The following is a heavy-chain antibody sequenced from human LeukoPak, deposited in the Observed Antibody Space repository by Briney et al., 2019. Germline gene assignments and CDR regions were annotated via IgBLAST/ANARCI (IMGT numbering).Heavy chain of an antibody. J-gene: IGHJ4*02. CDR1: GGSISSGGYS. V-gene: IGHV4-30-2*01. D-gene: IGHD3-22*01. Sequence: PSETLSLTCAVSGGSISSGGYSWSWIRQPPGKGLEWIGYIYHSESTYYNPSLKSRVTISVDRSKNQFSLKLSSVTAADTAVYYCARDGSSGYYLAYWGQGTLVTVSS. CDR3: ARDGSSGYYLAY. CDR2: IYHSEST.